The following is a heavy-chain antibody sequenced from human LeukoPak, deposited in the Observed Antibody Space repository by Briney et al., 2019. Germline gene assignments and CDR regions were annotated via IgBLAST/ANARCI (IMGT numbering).Heavy chain of an antibody. V-gene: IGHV3-30*04. CDR3: ARDSDAFDI. CDR2: ISYDGSNK. Sequence: GGSLRLSCAASGFTFSSYSMHWVRQAPGKGLEWVAVISYDGSNKYYADSVKGRFTISRDNSKNTLYLQMNSLRAEDTAVYYCARDSDAFDIWGQGTMVTVSS. J-gene: IGHJ3*02. CDR1: GFTFSSYS.